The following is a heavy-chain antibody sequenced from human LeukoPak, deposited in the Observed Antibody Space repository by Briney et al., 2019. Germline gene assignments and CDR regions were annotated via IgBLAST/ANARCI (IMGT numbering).Heavy chain of an antibody. Sequence: GGSLRLSCAASGFTFRSYDMNWVRQAPGKGLEWVAVISYDGSNKYYADSVKGRFAISRDNSKNTLYLQMNSLRAEDTAVYYCARDWGAIDYWGQGTLVTVSS. V-gene: IGHV3-30*09. J-gene: IGHJ4*02. D-gene: IGHD4/OR15-4a*01. CDR2: ISYDGSNK. CDR1: GFTFRSYD. CDR3: ARDWGAIDY.